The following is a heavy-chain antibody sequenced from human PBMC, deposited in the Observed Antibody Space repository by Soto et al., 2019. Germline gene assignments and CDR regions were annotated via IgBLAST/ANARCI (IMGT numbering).Heavy chain of an antibody. CDR2: IYYTGST. CDR1: GDSITGHY. Sequence: SETLSLTCIVSGDSITGHYWSWVRQSPGKGLECIGYIYYTGSTIYNPSLKSRVTMSVDTSKNQFSLNLSSVSAADTAVYYCARLPGLGTNPPFDYWGQGALVTVSS. D-gene: IGHD2-8*01. V-gene: IGHV4-59*08. CDR3: ARLPGLGTNPPFDY. J-gene: IGHJ4*02.